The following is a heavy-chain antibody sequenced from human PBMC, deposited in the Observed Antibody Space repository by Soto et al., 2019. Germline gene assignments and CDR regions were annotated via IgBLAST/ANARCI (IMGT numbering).Heavy chain of an antibody. J-gene: IGHJ4*02. CDR2: ISWNSGSI. CDR3: AKVGVKGFDY. Sequence: GGSLRLSCAASGFTFDDYAMHWVRQAPGKGLEWVSGISWNSGSIGYADSVKGRFTISRDNAKNSLYLQMNSLRAEDTALYYCAKVGVKGFDYWGQGTLVTVSS. D-gene: IGHD3-10*01. CDR1: GFTFDDYA. V-gene: IGHV3-9*01.